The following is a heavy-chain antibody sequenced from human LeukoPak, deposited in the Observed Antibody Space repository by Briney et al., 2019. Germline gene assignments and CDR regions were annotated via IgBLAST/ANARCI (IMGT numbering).Heavy chain of an antibody. J-gene: IGHJ4*02. Sequence: AETLSLTCAVYGGSFSGYYWSWIRQPPGKGLEWIGEINHSGSTNYNPSLKSRVTISVDTSKNKFSLKLSSVTAADTAVYYCARGRYYDSRFDYWGQGTLVTVSS. CDR3: ARGRYYDSRFDY. D-gene: IGHD3-22*01. CDR2: INHSGST. V-gene: IGHV4-34*01. CDR1: GGSFSGYY.